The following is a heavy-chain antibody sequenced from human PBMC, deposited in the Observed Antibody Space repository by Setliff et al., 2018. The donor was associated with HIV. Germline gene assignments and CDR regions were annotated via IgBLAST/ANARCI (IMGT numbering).Heavy chain of an antibody. J-gene: IGHJ3*02. V-gene: IGHV1-2*02. CDR1: GYTFGAYY. CDR2: INPNSGGT. D-gene: IGHD5-12*01. Sequence: GASVKVSCKASGYTFGAYYMHWLRQAPGQGLEWLGWINPNSGGTNFAQKFQGRVTMTRDTPISTAYMELSRLRSDDTAVYYCARGGLATGAFDIWGQGTMVTVSS. CDR3: ARGGLATGAFDI.